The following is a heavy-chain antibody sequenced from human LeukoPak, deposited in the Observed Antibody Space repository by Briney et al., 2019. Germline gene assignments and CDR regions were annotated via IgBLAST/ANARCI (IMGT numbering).Heavy chain of an antibody. CDR2: IKQDGSEK. V-gene: IGHV3-7*01. CDR1: GFTFSSYW. Sequence: GGSLRLSCAASGFTFSSYWMSWVRQAPGKGLEWVANIKQDGSEKYYVDSVKGRFTISRDNAKNSLYLQMNSLRGEDTAVYYCARAGDFWSGYYTIFDYWGQGTLVTVSS. J-gene: IGHJ4*02. D-gene: IGHD3-3*01. CDR3: ARAGDFWSGYYTIFDY.